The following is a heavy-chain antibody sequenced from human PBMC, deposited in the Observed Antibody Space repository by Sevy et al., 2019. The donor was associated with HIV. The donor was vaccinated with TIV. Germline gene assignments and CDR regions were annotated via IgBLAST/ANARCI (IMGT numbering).Heavy chain of an antibody. Sequence: ASVKVSCSTSGYTFSVHYIYWVRQAAGQGLEWMGWINPNTGDTNFSPKFQGRVTMTRDSSINTASMELSRLTSADTAVYFCARLRYSDPSGQYYGGGADYFDYWGQGTLVTVSS. CDR3: ARLRYSDPSGQYYGGGADYFDY. V-gene: IGHV1-2*02. J-gene: IGHJ4*02. CDR1: GYTFSVHY. CDR2: INPNTGDT. D-gene: IGHD3-22*01.